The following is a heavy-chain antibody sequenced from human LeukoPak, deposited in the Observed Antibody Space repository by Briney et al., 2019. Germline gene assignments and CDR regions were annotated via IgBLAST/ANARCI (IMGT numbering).Heavy chain of an antibody. Sequence: GGSLRLSCAASGFTFSSYAMHWVRQAPGEGLEWVAVISYDGSNKYYADSVKGRFTISRDNSKNTLYLQMNSLRAEDTAVYYCARDGGVCSSTSCYPYPFDYWGQGTLVTVSS. CDR2: ISYDGSNK. D-gene: IGHD2-2*01. CDR1: GFTFSSYA. V-gene: IGHV3-30-3*01. CDR3: ARDGGVCSSTSCYPYPFDY. J-gene: IGHJ4*02.